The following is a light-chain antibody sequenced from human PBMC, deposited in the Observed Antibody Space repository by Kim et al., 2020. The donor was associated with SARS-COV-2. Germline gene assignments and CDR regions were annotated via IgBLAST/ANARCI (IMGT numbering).Light chain of an antibody. CDR1: SEYSTYS. V-gene: IGLV4-69*01. Sequence: VRLTCALSSEYSTYSIAWHQQQPEKGPRFLVRLNSDGSHTKGDGIPDRFSGSGSGAERYLTISSLQSEDEADYYCQTWGTGIPVAFGGGTQLTVL. J-gene: IGLJ2*01. CDR2: LNSDGSH. CDR3: QTWGTGIPVA.